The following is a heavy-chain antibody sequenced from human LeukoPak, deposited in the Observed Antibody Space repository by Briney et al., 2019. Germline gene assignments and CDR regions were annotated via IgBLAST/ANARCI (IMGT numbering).Heavy chain of an antibody. CDR1: GFTFSSYA. V-gene: IGHV3-23*01. J-gene: IGHJ4*02. D-gene: IGHD3-10*01. CDR2: ISGSGGST. CDR3: AKGSNSGITMVRGVIKSCFDY. Sequence: GGSLRLSCAASGFTFSSYAMSWVRQAPGKGLGWVSAISGSGGSTYYADSVKGRFTISRDNSKNTLYLQMNSLRAEDTAVYYCAKGSNSGITMVRGVIKSCFDYWGQGTLVTVSS.